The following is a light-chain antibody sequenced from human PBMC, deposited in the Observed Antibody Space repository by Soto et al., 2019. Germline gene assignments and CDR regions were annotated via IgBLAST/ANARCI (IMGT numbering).Light chain of an antibody. Sequence: DIQMTQSPSTLSGSVGDRVTITCRASQTISSWLAWYQQKPGKAPKLLIYKASTLKSGVPSRFRRSGSGTEFTLTTSSLQPDDFATYYCQKYNSYSEAFGQGTKV. CDR2: KAS. CDR1: QTISSW. V-gene: IGKV1-5*03. J-gene: IGKJ1*01. CDR3: QKYNSYSEA.